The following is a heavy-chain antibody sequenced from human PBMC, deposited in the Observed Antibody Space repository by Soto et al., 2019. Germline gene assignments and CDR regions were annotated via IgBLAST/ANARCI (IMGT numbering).Heavy chain of an antibody. CDR2: IYLGGST. CDR3: ARAVYYYYGMDV. J-gene: IGHJ6*02. V-gene: IGHV4-30-2*01. CDR1: WVPIRSGDFS. Sequence: PSETLSVICAVFWVPIRSGDFSWNWIGEPPGKGLEWIGYIYLGGSTYYNPSLQSRVTMSVDRSRNQFSLKLSSVTAADTAVYYCARAVYYYYGMDVWGQGTTVTVSS.